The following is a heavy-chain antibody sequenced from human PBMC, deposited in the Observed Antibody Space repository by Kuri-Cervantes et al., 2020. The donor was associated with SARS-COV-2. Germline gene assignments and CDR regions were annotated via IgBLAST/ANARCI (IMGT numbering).Heavy chain of an antibody. CDR3: AKREPYSSSWGDVDY. Sequence: GESLKISCAASGFTFSSHGMHWVRQAPGKGLEWVAFIRYDGSNKYYADSVKGRFTLSRDNSKNTLYLQMNSLGAEDTAVYYRAKREPYSSSWGDVDYWGQGTLVTVSS. CDR2: IRYDGSNK. V-gene: IGHV3-30*02. CDR1: GFTFSSHG. J-gene: IGHJ4*02. D-gene: IGHD6-13*01.